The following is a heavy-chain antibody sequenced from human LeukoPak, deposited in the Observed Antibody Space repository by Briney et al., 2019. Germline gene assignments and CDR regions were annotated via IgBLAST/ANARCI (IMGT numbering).Heavy chain of an antibody. Sequence: SETLSLTCTVTGASISSHYWCWIRQTPGTGLEWIGDIYDRGSTTYNPSLKSRVSISVDTSRNQFSLNLRSVTAADTAVYYCAKIEVGRFDPWGQEPWSPSPQ. CDR1: GASISSHY. CDR2: IYDRGST. CDR3: AKIEVGRFDP. D-gene: IGHD1-26*01. J-gene: IGHJ5*02. V-gene: IGHV4-59*11.